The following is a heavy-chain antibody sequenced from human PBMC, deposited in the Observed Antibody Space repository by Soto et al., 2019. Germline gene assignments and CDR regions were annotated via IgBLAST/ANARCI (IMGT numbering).Heavy chain of an antibody. CDR1: GFTFNNYA. Sequence: EVQLLESGGGLVQPGGSLRLSCAASGFTFNNYAMTWVRQAPGKGLEWVSAISGGGDTTSYADSVKGRFTVSRDGSKHTLYLQMSSLRAEDPALYSCAKGRGGSGSLTPRVDFWGQGTLVTVSS. V-gene: IGHV3-23*01. J-gene: IGHJ4*02. CDR2: ISGGGDTT. D-gene: IGHD3-10*01. CDR3: AKGRGGSGSLTPRVDF.